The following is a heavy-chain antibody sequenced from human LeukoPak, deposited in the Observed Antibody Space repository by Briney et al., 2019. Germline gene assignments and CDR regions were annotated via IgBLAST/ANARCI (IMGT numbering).Heavy chain of an antibody. CDR1: GGSFSGYY. Sequence: SETLSLTCAVYGGSFSGYYWSWIRQPPRKGLEWIGEINHSGSTNYNPSLKSRVTISVDTSKNQFSLKLSSVTAADTAVYYCARETYYDFWSGQKGFDYWGQGTLVTVSS. CDR3: ARETYYDFWSGQKGFDY. D-gene: IGHD3-3*01. J-gene: IGHJ4*02. CDR2: INHSGST. V-gene: IGHV4-34*01.